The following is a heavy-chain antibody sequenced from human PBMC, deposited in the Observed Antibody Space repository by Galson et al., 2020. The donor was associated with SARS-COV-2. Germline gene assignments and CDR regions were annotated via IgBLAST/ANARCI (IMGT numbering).Heavy chain of an antibody. D-gene: IGHD2-2*02. Sequence: GGSLRLSCAASGFSFESFWMSWVRQVPGKGLEWVANIKQDGSVIYYVDSVRGRFTISRDNAHNSVYLQMDSLRAEDTAVYYCARDFRCFNTCGHSPLDYWGQGTLVTVAS. J-gene: IGHJ4*02. CDR1: GFSFESFW. CDR2: IKQDGSVI. CDR3: ARDFRCFNTCGHSPLDY. V-gene: IGHV3-7*03.